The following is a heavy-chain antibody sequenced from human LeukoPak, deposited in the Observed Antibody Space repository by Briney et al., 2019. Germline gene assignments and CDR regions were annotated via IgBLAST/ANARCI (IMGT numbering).Heavy chain of an antibody. V-gene: IGHV4-59*13. CDR1: GGSISSSY. J-gene: IGHJ4*02. CDR3: ARASGAFDY. CDR2: IYYSGIT. Sequence: SETLSLTCTVSGGSISSSYWSCIRQPPGKGLEWIGYIYYSGITNYNPSLKGRVTISLDTSKNQFSLKLNSVTAADTAVYYCARASGAFDYWGQGALVTVSS.